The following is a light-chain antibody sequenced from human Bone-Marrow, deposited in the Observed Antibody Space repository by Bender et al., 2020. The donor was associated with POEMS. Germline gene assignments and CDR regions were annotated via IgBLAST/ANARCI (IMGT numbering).Light chain of an antibody. V-gene: IGLV1-47*02. CDR3: VAWDASLNGWV. CDR2: TNN. Sequence: QSVLTQQPSASGTPGQGVSISCSGSSSNVGSNYVYWYQQFPGTAPRLLIYTNNERPSGVPDRFSGSKSGTSASLAITGLQSDDEAIYFCVAWDASLNGWVFGGGTKLTVL. J-gene: IGLJ3*02. CDR1: SSNVGSNY.